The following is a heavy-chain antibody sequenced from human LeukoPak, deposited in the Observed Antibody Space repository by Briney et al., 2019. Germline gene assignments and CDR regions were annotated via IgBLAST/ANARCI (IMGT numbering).Heavy chain of an antibody. CDR2: INPNSGGT. CDR1: GYTFTGYY. J-gene: IGHJ4*02. D-gene: IGHD1-1*01. V-gene: IGHV1-2*02. CDR3: AREPPFLELEPPSLDY. Sequence: ASVKVSCKASGYTFTGYYMHWVRQAPGQGLEWMGWINPNSGGTNYAQKFQGRVTMTRDTSISTAYMELSRLRSDDTAVYYCAREPPFLELEPPSLDYWGQGTLVTVSS.